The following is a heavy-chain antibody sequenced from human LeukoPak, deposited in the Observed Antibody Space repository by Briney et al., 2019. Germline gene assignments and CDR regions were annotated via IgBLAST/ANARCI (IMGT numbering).Heavy chain of an antibody. Sequence: PGRSLGLSCAASGFTVSSNYMSWVRQAPGKGLEWVSVIYSGGRTYYADAVKGRFTISRDNSKNTLYLQMNSLRAEDTAVYYCARARGSYRADYFDYWGQGTLVTVSS. D-gene: IGHD3-16*02. V-gene: IGHV3-66*01. CDR3: ARARGSYRADYFDY. J-gene: IGHJ4*02. CDR1: GFTVSSNY. CDR2: IYSGGRT.